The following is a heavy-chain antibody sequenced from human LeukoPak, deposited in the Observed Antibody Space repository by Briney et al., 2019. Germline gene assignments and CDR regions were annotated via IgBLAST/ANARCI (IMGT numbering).Heavy chain of an antibody. CDR3: ARHCSGGSCYDAFDI. CDR2: IYYSGST. J-gene: IGHJ3*02. V-gene: IGHV4-59*08. CDR1: GGSISSYY. Sequence: SETLSLTCTVSGGSISSYYWSWIRQPPGKGLEWIGYIYYSGSTNYNPSLKSRVTISVDTSKNQFSLKPSSVTAADTAVYYCARHCSGGSCYDAFDIWGQGTMVTVSS. D-gene: IGHD2-15*01.